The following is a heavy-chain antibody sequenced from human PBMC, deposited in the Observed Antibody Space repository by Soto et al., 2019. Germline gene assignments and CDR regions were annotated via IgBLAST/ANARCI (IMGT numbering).Heavy chain of an antibody. J-gene: IGHJ3*02. V-gene: IGHV4-31*03. D-gene: IGHD2-15*01. CDR2: IYYSGST. Sequence: SETLPLTCTVSGGSLSSGGYYWSWLRPHPGKGLEWIGYIYYSGSTYYNPSLKSRVTISVDTSKNQFSLKLSSVTAADTAVYYCARGIVVVVAATSDAFDIWGQGTMVTVSS. CDR3: ARGIVVVVAATSDAFDI. CDR1: GGSLSSGGYY.